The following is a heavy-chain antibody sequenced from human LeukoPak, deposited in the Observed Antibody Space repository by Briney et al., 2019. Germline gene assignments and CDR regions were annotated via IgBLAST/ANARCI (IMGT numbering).Heavy chain of an antibody. D-gene: IGHD3-16*01. CDR3: TRGAGWLIDY. CDR1: DDSISDYY. CDR2: LHNSGTS. J-gene: IGHJ4*02. Sequence: SETLSLTCTVSDDSISDYYRGWIRQPPGRGLEWIGYLHNSGTSTYNPSLKSRVTISADTSKNQFSLKLNSLTTADTAVYYCTRGAGWLIDYWGQGILVTVSS. V-gene: IGHV4-59*01.